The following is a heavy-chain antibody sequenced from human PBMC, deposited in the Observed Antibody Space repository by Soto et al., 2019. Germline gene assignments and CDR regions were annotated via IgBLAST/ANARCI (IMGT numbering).Heavy chain of an antibody. V-gene: IGHV3-21*02. J-gene: IGHJ4*02. CDR2: ISRSSIYI. D-gene: IGHD2-8*01. CDR1: GFTFSSYT. CDR3: ARDNVPIDY. Sequence: EVQLVESGGGLVKPGGSLRLSCGASGFTFSSYTMAWVRQAPGKGLEWVSSISRSSIYIQYADSVKGRFTISRDNDKNSLSLHMDSLRVEDTAVYYCARDNVPIDYGGQGTLVTVSS.